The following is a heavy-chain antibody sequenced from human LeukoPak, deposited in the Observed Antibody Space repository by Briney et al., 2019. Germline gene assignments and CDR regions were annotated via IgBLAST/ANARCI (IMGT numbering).Heavy chain of an antibody. CDR3: AKGSSGYIYGDY. J-gene: IGHJ4*01. D-gene: IGHD5-18*01. Sequence: PGGSLRLSCAASGFNVSSNYMTWVRQAPGMGLEWVSGISGGSDGTYYADSVKGRFTISRDNSKNTLYLQMNSLRAEDTAIYYCAKGSSGYIYGDYWGQEPWSPSPQ. CDR1: GFNVSSNY. V-gene: IGHV3-23*01. CDR2: ISGGSDGT.